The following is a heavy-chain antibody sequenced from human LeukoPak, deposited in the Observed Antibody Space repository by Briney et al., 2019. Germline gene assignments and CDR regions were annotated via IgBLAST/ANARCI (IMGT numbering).Heavy chain of an antibody. CDR3: ARTSKSPYDYVWGSDQLPYLFDY. CDR1: GGSFSDNY. Sequence: PWETLSLTCAIYGGSFSDNYWSWIRQPPGKGLEWIGEINQSGTTNYNPSLKSPVTISVDTSTNQFSLKLSSVTAADTAVYYCARTSKSPYDYVWGSDQLPYLFDYWGQGTLVTVSS. V-gene: IGHV4-34*01. D-gene: IGHD3-16*02. CDR2: INQSGTT. J-gene: IGHJ4*02.